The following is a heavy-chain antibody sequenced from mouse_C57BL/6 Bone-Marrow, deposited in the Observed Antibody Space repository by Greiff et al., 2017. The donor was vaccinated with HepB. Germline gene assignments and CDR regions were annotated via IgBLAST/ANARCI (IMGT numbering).Heavy chain of an antibody. CDR2: IHPNSGST. V-gene: IGHV1-64*01. Sequence: QVQLQQPGAELVKPGASVKLSCKASGYTFTSYWMHWVKQRPGQGLEWIGMIHPNSGSTNYNEKFKSKATLTVDKSSSTAYMQLSSLTSEDSAVYYCARRGVREAYAMDYWGQGTSVTVSS. J-gene: IGHJ4*01. CDR3: ARRGVREAYAMDY. D-gene: IGHD2-14*01. CDR1: GYTFTSYW.